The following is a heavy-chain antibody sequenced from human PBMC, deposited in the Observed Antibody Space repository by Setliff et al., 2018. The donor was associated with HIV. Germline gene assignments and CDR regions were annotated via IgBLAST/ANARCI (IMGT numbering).Heavy chain of an antibody. V-gene: IGHV4-31*03. CDR1: GGSISSGGYY. D-gene: IGHD3-16*02. CDR2: IYYSGST. CDR3: ARVPPLKAFGGVISLYYFDY. Sequence: SETLSLTCTVSGGSISSGGYYWSWIRQHPGKGLEWIGYIYYSGSTYYNPSLKSRVTISVETSKNQFSLKLSSVTAADTAVYYCARVPPLKAFGGVISLYYFDYGGQGTLVTVSS. J-gene: IGHJ4*02.